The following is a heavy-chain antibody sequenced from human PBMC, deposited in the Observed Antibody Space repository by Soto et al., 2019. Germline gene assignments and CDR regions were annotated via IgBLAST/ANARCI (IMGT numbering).Heavy chain of an antibody. CDR1: GFTFSSYA. V-gene: IGHV3-23*01. D-gene: IGHD3-10*01. CDR2: ISGSGGST. Sequence: GGSLRLSCAASGFTFSSYAMSWVRQAPGKGLEWVSAISGSGGSTYYADSVKGRFTISRDNSKNTLYLQMNSLRAEDTAVYYCAKGITMVRGAPDAFDIWGQGTMVTVSS. CDR3: AKGITMVRGAPDAFDI. J-gene: IGHJ3*02.